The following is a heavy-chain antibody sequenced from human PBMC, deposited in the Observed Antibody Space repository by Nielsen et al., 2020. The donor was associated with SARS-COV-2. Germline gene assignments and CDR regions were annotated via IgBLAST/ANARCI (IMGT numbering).Heavy chain of an antibody. CDR2: ISSSSSYI. D-gene: IGHD2-15*01. V-gene: IGHV3-21*01. CDR1: GFTFSSYS. Sequence: GESLKISCAASGFTFSSYSMNWVRQAPGKGLEWVSSISSSSSYIYYADSVKGRFTISRDNAKNSLYLQMNSLRAEDTAVYYCARAPGGCSGGSCYFDAFDIWGQGTMVTVSS. CDR3: ARAPGGCSGGSCYFDAFDI. J-gene: IGHJ3*02.